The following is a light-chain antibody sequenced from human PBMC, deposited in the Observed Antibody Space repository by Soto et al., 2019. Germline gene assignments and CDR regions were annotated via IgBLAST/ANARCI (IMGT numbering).Light chain of an antibody. CDR2: EDN. CDR1: SGSIASNY. J-gene: IGLJ2*01. Sequence: NFMLTQPHSVSESPGKTVTISCNRSSGSIASNYVQWYQQRPGSAPTTVIYEDNQRPSGVPDRFSGSTDGSSNSASLTISGLQTEDEADYYCQSYDSSTVVFGGGTKLTVL. V-gene: IGLV6-57*04. CDR3: QSYDSSTVV.